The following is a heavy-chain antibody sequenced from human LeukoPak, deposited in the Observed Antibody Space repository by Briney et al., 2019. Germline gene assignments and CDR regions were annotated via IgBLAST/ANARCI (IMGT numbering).Heavy chain of an antibody. Sequence: GGSLRLSCAVSGFRVSDYYMSWVRQAPGKGLEWVGLIRDSGEAFYADFARGRFAISRDESENTLNLQMNSLRVEDTAVYFCARDRAANQDWVELDPWGQGTPVIVSS. J-gene: IGHJ5*02. CDR2: IRDSGEA. CDR3: ARDRAANQDWVELDP. D-gene: IGHD3/OR15-3a*01. V-gene: IGHV3-66*03. CDR1: GFRVSDYY.